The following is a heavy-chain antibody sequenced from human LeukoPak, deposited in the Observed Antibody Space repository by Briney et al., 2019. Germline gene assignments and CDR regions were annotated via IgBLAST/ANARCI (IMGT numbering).Heavy chain of an antibody. CDR1: GITVSDNY. D-gene: IGHD6-19*01. Sequence: GGSLRLSCAASGITVSDNYMGWVRLAPGEGLEWVSVIYSGGSTYYADSVKGRFTISRDNSKSTLYLQMNSLRAEDTAVYYCARENKAVAAHYFDYWGQGTLVTVSS. V-gene: IGHV3-66*01. CDR2: IYSGGST. J-gene: IGHJ4*02. CDR3: ARENKAVAAHYFDY.